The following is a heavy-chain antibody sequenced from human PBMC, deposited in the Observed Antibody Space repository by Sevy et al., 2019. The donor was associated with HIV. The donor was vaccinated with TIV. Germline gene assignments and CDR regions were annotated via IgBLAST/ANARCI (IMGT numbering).Heavy chain of an antibody. CDR3: AREGYYYDSSGYPYYFDY. CDR1: GFTVSSNY. J-gene: IGHJ4*02. CDR2: IYSGGST. V-gene: IGHV3-66*01. Sequence: GGSLRLSCAASGFTVSSNYMSWVRQAPGKGLEWVSVIYSGGSTYYADSVKGRFTISRDNSKNTLYLQMNSLRAEDTAVYYCAREGYYYDSSGYPYYFDYWGQGTLVNVSS. D-gene: IGHD3-22*01.